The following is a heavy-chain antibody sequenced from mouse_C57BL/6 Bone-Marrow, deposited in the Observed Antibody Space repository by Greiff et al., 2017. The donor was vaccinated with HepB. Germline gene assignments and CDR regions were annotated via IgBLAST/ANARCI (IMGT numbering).Heavy chain of an antibody. J-gene: IGHJ1*03. Sequence: QVQLQQPGAELVKPGASVKMSCKASGYTFTSYWITWVKQRPGQGLEWIGDIYPGSGSTNYNEKFKSKATLTVDTSSSTAYMQLSSLISEDSAVYYCARGRVITTVVAHWYFDVWGTGTTVTVSS. CDR3: ARGRVITTVVAHWYFDV. CDR1: GYTFTSYW. CDR2: IYPGSGST. V-gene: IGHV1-55*01. D-gene: IGHD1-1*01.